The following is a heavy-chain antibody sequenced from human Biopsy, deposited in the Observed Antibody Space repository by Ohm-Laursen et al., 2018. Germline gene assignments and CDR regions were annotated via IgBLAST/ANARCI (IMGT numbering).Heavy chain of an antibody. CDR2: ISYTGYT. Sequence: SDTLFLTCNVSGGSFTGHYWSLIRQSPGKGLEWIGHISYTGYTSYNASLKSRVTISVDTSRNHFSLRLSSLTAADTAVYYCARGSNDFGGLYFPRWGQGTLLTVSS. J-gene: IGHJ4*02. D-gene: IGHD4-23*01. CDR1: GGSFTGHY. V-gene: IGHV4-59*11. CDR3: ARGSNDFGGLYFPR.